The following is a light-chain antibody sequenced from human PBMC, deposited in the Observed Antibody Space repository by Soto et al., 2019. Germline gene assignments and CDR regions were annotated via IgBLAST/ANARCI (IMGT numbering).Light chain of an antibody. CDR3: QQFDTLIT. J-gene: IGKJ5*01. CDR2: DAS. CDR1: QDISFF. V-gene: IGKV1-33*01. Sequence: DIQMTQSPSSLSASVGDRVTITCQASQDISFFLNWYQQKPGKAPKLLIYDASILQTGVPSRFSGGGSGTDFTFTISSLHPEDGATYYCQQFDTLITFGQGTRLEI.